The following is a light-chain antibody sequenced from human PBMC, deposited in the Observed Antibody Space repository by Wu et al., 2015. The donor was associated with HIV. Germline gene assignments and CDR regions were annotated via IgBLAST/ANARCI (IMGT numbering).Light chain of an antibody. CDR3: QQYGSSPLT. J-gene: IGKJ4*01. CDR1: QSVGSFY. Sequence: EIVLTQSPGTLSLSPGERATLSCRASQSVGSFYLAWYQQKPGQAPRLLIYGASSRATGIPDRFSGSGSGTDFTLTISRLEPEDFAVYYCQQYGSSPLTFGGGTKVEVK. V-gene: IGKV3-20*01. CDR2: GAS.